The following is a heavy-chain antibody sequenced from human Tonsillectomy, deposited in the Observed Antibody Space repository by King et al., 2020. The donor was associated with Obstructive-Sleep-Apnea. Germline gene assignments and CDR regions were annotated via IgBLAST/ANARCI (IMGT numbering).Heavy chain of an antibody. V-gene: IGHV3-7*01. CDR2: IKEDGSDK. CDR3: VLVTPYYFDF. D-gene: IGHD2-21*02. J-gene: IGHJ4*02. CDR1: GFTFSFYY. Sequence: DVQLVESGGGLVQSGGSLRLSCAGSGFTFSFYYMTWVRQAPGRGLEWVANIKEDGSDKNYVDSVKGRFSISRDNAKNSLFLQMNSVRAEDTAVYYCVLVTPYYFDFWVQGTLVTVSS.